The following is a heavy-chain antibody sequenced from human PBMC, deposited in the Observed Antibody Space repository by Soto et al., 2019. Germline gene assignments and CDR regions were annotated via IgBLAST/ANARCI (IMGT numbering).Heavy chain of an antibody. CDR3: AKDLMVYAISHPDT. D-gene: IGHD2-8*02. CDR2: ITASADYA. Sequence: EVQLLESGGGLVQPGGSLRLSCAASGFSFSTYAMTWVRQAPGRGLEWVSSITASADYAYYADSVKGRFTISRDNSKNTLYLQMNNPRAGDTAVYYCAKDLMVYAISHPDTWGPGTLVTVSS. CDR1: GFSFSTYA. J-gene: IGHJ5*02. V-gene: IGHV3-23*01.